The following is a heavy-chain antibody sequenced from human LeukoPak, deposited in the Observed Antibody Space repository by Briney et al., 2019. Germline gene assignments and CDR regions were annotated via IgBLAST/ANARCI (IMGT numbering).Heavy chain of an antibody. CDR1: GYTFTGYY. CDR2: INPNSGGT. V-gene: IGHV1-2*02. Sequence: ASVKVSCKASGYTFTGYYMHWVRQAPGQGLEWMGWINPNSGGTNYAQKFQGRVTMTRDTSISTAYMELSRLRSDDTAVYYCARGGGEGYCSGGSCYSTAGAFDIWGQGTMVTVSS. D-gene: IGHD2-15*01. CDR3: ARGGGEGYCSGGSCYSTAGAFDI. J-gene: IGHJ3*02.